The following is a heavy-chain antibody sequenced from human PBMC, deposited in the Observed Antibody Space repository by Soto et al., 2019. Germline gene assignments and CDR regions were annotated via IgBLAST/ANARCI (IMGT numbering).Heavy chain of an antibody. D-gene: IGHD6-19*01. CDR2: IYYSGNT. CDR1: GGSISSYY. J-gene: IGHJ6*02. V-gene: IGHV4-59*01. CDR3: ARTQWRVRGVRPYYYYYYCMDV. Sequence: SETLSLTCTVSGGSISSYYWSWIRPRQGPGLEWIGYIYYSGNTNYNPSLKSRATISVDTSKNQFSLKLSSVTAADTDVDSCARTQWRVRGVRPYYYYYYCMDVWGQGTAVTVSS.